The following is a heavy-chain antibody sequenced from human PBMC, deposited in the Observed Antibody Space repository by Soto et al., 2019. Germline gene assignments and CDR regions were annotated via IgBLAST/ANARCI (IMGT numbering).Heavy chain of an antibody. V-gene: IGHV1-69*06. CDR2: IIPLFGTA. Sequence: ASLNVSCKTSGSTFSTYSIVWVRHAPGEGLEWMGGIIPLFGTANYAQKFQDRVTITADKSTNTAFMELSSLKSEDTAMYYCASSSGNNYGVGTNYYFDYWGQGTLVTVSS. CDR3: ASSSGNNYGVGTNYYFDY. CDR1: GSTFSTYS. D-gene: IGHD1-26*01. J-gene: IGHJ4*02.